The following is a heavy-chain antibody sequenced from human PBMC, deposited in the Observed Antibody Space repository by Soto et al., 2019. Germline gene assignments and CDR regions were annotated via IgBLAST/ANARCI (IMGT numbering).Heavy chain of an antibody. CDR2: IIPIFGTA. Sequence: ASVKVSCKASGGTFSSYAISWVRQAPGQGLEWMGGIIPIFGTANYAQKFQGRVTITADKSTSTAYMELSSLRSEDTAVYYCARAPYDFWSGYYNGYGMDVWGQGTTVTVSS. J-gene: IGHJ6*02. V-gene: IGHV1-69*06. CDR1: GGTFSSYA. D-gene: IGHD3-3*01. CDR3: ARAPYDFWSGYYNGYGMDV.